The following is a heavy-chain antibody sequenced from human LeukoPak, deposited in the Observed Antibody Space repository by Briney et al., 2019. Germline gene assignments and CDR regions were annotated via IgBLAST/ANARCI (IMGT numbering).Heavy chain of an antibody. J-gene: IGHJ1*01. Sequence: AETLSLTCSVSGDSVSRSDSYWDWIRQPPGKGLEWIGTIYYSGRTYYSPSLKSRVTMSVDTSNNQFSLNLRSVFAADTAVYYCARRRYYDGSGYLEWGQGTLLSVSS. CDR2: IYYSGRT. V-gene: IGHV4-39*01. CDR1: GDSVSRSDSY. CDR3: ARRRYYDGSGYLE. D-gene: IGHD3-22*01.